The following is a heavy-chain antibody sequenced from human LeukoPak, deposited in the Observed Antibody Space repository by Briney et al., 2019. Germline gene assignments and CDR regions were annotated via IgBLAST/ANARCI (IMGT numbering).Heavy chain of an antibody. CDR1: GFTFRSYS. D-gene: IGHD4/OR15-4a*01. CDR3: ARDSRPANFISPDRADY. V-gene: IGHV3-21*01. CDR2: ISSSSSYI. J-gene: IGHJ4*02. Sequence: GGSLGLSCAASGFTFRSYSMNWVRQAPGKGLEWVSSISSSSSYIYYADSVKGRFTISRDNAKNSLYLQMNSLRAEDTAVYYCARDSRPANFISPDRADYWGQGTLVTVSS.